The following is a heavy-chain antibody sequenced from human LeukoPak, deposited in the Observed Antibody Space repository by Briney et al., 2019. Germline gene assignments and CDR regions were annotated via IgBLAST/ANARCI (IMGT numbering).Heavy chain of an antibody. D-gene: IGHD3-9*01. CDR1: GFTFSNYA. CDR3: AKWGDYDVLTGYYVSDY. CDR2: ITGSGGNT. Sequence: GGSLRLSRAASGFTFSNYAMSWVRQAPGKGLEWVSAITGSGGNTYYADSVKGRFTISRDNSKNTVFLQMNSLRAEDTAVYYCAKWGDYDVLTGYYVSDYWGQGTLVTVSS. J-gene: IGHJ4*02. V-gene: IGHV3-23*01.